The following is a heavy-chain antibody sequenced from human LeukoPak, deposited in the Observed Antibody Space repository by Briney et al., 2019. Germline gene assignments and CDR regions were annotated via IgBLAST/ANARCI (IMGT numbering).Heavy chain of an antibody. CDR2: IKQDGSEK. Sequence: GGSLRLSCAASGFTFSSYWMSWVRQAPGKGLEWVANIKQDGSEKYYVDSVKGRLTISRDNAKNSLYLKMNSLRAEDTAVYYCARATLGYCSSTSCYTGYFDYWGQGTLVTVSS. CDR1: GFTFSSYW. D-gene: IGHD2-2*02. V-gene: IGHV3-7*01. J-gene: IGHJ4*02. CDR3: ARATLGYCSSTSCYTGYFDY.